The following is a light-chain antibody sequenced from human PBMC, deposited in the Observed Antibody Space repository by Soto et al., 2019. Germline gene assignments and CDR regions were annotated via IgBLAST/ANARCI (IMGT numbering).Light chain of an antibody. V-gene: IGLV2-8*01. CDR1: YSDIGAYNY. CDR2: EVS. J-gene: IGLJ1*01. Sequence: QSVLTQPPSASGSPGQSVTIPCTGTYSDIGAYNYVSWYQQRPGEAPKLIIYEVSKRPSGVPDRIFASKSGSTASLTVSGLQADDDANYYCSSFKGTNSFVFGTGTKVTGL. CDR3: SSFKGTNSFV.